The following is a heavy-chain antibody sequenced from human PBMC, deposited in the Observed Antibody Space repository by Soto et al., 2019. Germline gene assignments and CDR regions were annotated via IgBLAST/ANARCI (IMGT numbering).Heavy chain of an antibody. J-gene: IGHJ5*02. CDR2: VYSSGST. D-gene: IGHD3-16*01. CDR3: ARIPVDTYMIYWSDP. Sequence: PSETLSLTCSVSGDSVSSGDYYWSWIRQPPGKGLEWIGHVYSSGSTNYIPSLKSRLTMSVDTAKNQFSLKLNSVTAADTAVYYCARIPVDTYMIYWSDPWGQGTQVTVSS. V-gene: IGHV4-61*08. CDR1: GDSVSSGDYY.